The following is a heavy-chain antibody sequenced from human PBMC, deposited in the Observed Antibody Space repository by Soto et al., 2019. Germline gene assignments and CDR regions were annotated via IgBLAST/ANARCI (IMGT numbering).Heavy chain of an antibody. V-gene: IGHV3-11*06. CDR1: GFPFSDYY. J-gene: IGHJ4*02. CDR2: IGSRGSYT. D-gene: IGHD6-13*01. CDR3: ARNTRHWYVQADY. Sequence: QVQLVESGGGLVKPGGSLRLSCAASGFPFSDYYMSWIRQAPGKGLEWVSFIGSRGSYTNYADSVKGRFTISRDNAQNSVYLQMTSLRAEDTAVYYCARNTRHWYVQADYWGQGTLVTVSS.